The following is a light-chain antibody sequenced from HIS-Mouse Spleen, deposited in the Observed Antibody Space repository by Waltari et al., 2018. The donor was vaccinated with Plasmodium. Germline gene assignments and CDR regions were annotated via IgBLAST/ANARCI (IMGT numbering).Light chain of an antibody. V-gene: IGKV3-20*01. CDR1: QSVSSSY. Sequence: ELVLTQSPGTLSLSHGERATLSCSASQSVSSSYLAWYQQKPGQAPRLLIYGASSRATGIPDRFSGSGSGTDFTLTISRLEPEDFAVYYCQQYGSSPQITFGGGTKVEIK. J-gene: IGKJ4*01. CDR2: GAS. CDR3: QQYGSSPQIT.